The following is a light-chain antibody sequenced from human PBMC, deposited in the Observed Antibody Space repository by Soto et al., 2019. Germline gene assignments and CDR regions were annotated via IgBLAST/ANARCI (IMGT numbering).Light chain of an antibody. V-gene: IGLV1-44*01. CDR2: RDN. CDR1: SSDIGSNP. Sequence: QSVLTQPPSASGTPGQRVAISCSGGSSDIGSNPVNWYLHLPGAAPKLLIYRDNQRPSGVPDRFSGSKSGTSASLTISGLPSEDEADDFCSAWDDSIYAPVFGGGTPLTVL. J-gene: IGLJ2*01. CDR3: SAWDDSIYAPV.